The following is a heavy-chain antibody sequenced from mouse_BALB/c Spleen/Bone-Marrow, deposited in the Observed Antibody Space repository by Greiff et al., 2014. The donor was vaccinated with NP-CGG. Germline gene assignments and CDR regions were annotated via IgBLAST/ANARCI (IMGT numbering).Heavy chain of an antibody. J-gene: IGHJ1*01. V-gene: IGHV1S135*01. CDR2: IDPYYGGT. D-gene: IGHD3-3*01. Sequence: EVKLQESGPELEKPGASVKVSCKASGYSFTGYNMNWVKQSNGKSLEWIGNIDPYYGGTDYNQKFKGKATLTVDKSSSTAYMQLKSLTSEDPAVYYCARVGDNRHFDVWGAGTTVTVSS. CDR3: ARVGDNRHFDV. CDR1: GYSFTGYN.